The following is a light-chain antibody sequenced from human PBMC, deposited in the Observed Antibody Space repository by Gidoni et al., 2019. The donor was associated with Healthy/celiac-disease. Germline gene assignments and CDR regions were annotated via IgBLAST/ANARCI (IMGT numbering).Light chain of an antibody. J-gene: IGKJ2*01. CDR2: AAS. Sequence: DIQMTQSPPSLSASVGDRVTITCPTCKSISSYLNWYQQKPGKAPKLLIYAASSLQSGVPSRFSGSGSGTDFTLTISSLQAEDLATYCYQQSYSTPYTFGQGTKLEIK. V-gene: IGKV1-39*01. CDR1: KSISSY. CDR3: QQSYSTPYT.